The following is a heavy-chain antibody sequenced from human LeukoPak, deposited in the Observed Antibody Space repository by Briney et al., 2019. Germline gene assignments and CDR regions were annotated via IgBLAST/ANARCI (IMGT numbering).Heavy chain of an antibody. Sequence: GGSLRLSCAASGFTVSSHYMSWVHQAPGKGLEWVSVIYSGGSTYYADSVKGRFTISRDNSKNTLYLQMNSLRAEDTAVYYCANLVGATTSSYYYGMDVWGQGTTVTVSS. CDR2: IYSGGST. J-gene: IGHJ6*02. V-gene: IGHV3-53*01. D-gene: IGHD1-26*01. CDR1: GFTVSSHY. CDR3: ANLVGATTSSYYYGMDV.